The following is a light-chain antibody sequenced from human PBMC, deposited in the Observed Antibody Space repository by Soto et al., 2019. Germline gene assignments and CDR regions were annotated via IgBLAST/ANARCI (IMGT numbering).Light chain of an antibody. V-gene: IGLV2-11*01. CDR3: CSYAGSYTHV. CDR2: DVI. CDR1: SSDVGTYTY. Sequence: QSALTQPRSVSGSPGQSVTISCTGTSSDVGTYTYVSWYQQHPGKAPKLIIYDVIKLPSGVPDRFSGSKSSNTASLTISGLQAEDEAYYYCCSYAGSYTHVFGTGTKLTVL. J-gene: IGLJ1*01.